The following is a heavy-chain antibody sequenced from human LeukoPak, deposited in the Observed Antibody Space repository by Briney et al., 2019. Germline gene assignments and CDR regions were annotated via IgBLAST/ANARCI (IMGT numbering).Heavy chain of an antibody. V-gene: IGHV4-59*08. D-gene: IGHD6-6*01. CDR3: ARHFAYSSSSYFDY. CDR2: VYYTGST. J-gene: IGHJ4*02. CDR1: GGSVSSYY. Sequence: SETLSLTCSVSGGSVSSYYWSWIRQPPGKGLEWIGYVYYTGSTNYNPSLKSRVTMFEDKSKNQFSLRLSSVTVADTAVYYCARHFAYSSSSYFDYWGQGSLVTVPS.